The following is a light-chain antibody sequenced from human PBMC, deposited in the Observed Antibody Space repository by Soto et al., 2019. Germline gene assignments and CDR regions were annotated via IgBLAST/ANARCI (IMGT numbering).Light chain of an antibody. CDR2: RNY. J-gene: IGLJ2*01. CDR3: AAWDDSLSGRVV. Sequence: QSVLTQPHSASGTPGQRVTISCSGSSSNIGSNYVYWYRQLPGTAPKLLIYRNYQRASGVPDRFSGSKSGTSASLAISGLRSEDEADYYCAAWDDSLSGRVVFGGGTKLTVL. CDR1: SSNIGSNY. V-gene: IGLV1-47*01.